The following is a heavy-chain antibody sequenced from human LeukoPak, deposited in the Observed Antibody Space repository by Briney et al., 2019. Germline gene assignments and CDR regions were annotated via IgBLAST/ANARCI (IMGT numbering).Heavy chain of an antibody. D-gene: IGHD3-10*01. J-gene: IGHJ4*02. Sequence: SETLSLTCTVSGVSISSYYWSWIRQPPGTGLEWIGNIYYSGSTNYNPSLKSRVTISVDTSKNQFSLNLTSVTAADAAVYYCARAARGWYFDHWGQGTLVTVSS. CDR3: ARAARGWYFDH. CDR1: GVSISSYY. CDR2: IYYSGST. V-gene: IGHV4-59*01.